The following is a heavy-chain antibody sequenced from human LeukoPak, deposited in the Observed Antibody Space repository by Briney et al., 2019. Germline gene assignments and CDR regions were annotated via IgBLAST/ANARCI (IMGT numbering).Heavy chain of an antibody. D-gene: IGHD6-19*01. CDR3: ARQGIVVADSFDP. CDR1: GYSFTNYW. V-gene: IGHV5-10-1*01. Sequence: VESLHISCKGSGYSFTNYWISWVRQMPGKALEWIGRVDPTDSYTNYSPSFQGHVAISVDKSISTAYLQWSSLKASDTAMYYCARQGIVVADSFDPWGHGTMVSVSS. CDR2: VDPTDSYT. J-gene: IGHJ5*02.